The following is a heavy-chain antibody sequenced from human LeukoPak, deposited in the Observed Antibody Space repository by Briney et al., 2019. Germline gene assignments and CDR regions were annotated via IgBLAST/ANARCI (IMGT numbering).Heavy chain of an antibody. V-gene: IGHV3-30*04. CDR2: ISYDGSNK. J-gene: IGHJ4*02. Sequence: GGSLRLSCAASGFTFSSYAMHWVRQAPGKGLEWVAVISYDGSNKYYADSVKGRFTISRDNSKNTLYLQMNSLRAEDTAVYYCARDFYYDSSGYYYGPDYWGQGTLVTVSS. D-gene: IGHD3-22*01. CDR1: GFTFSSYA. CDR3: ARDFYYDSSGYYYGPDY.